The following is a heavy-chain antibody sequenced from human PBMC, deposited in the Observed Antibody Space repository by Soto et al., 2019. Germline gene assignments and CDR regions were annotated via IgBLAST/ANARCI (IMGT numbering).Heavy chain of an antibody. Sequence: QEQLVESGGDVVQPGRSLTLSCAASGFTFSANAMHWVRQAPGKGLEWVAVIAYDGTIKIYRDSVKGRFTISRDDSKSTLYLQMTSLRPGDTAVYYCARDKIKGAPDYLDSWGQGTLVTVSS. J-gene: IGHJ4*02. CDR2: IAYDGTIK. CDR3: ARDKIKGAPDYLDS. V-gene: IGHV3-30-3*01. CDR1: GFTFSANA. D-gene: IGHD1-26*01.